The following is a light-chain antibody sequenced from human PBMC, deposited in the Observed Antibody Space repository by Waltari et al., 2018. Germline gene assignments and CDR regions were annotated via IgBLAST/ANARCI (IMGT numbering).Light chain of an antibody. Sequence: DIQMTESPSSLSVTVGNRDTITCRASQLVDNFLDWYQQKPGQAPNLLIYAASSLQSGVASRFSGRGSGTDFTLTISSLQPEDFATYYCQQSYTTPYTFGQGTRLDIK. CDR2: AAS. CDR3: QQSYTTPYT. CDR1: QLVDNF. V-gene: IGKV1-39*01. J-gene: IGKJ2*01.